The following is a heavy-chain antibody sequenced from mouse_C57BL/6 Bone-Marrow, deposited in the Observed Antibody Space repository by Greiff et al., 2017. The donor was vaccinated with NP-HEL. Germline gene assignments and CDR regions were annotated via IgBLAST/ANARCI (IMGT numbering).Heavy chain of an antibody. Sequence: EVQGVESGGDLVKPGGSLKLSCAASGFTFSSYGMSWVRQTPDKRLEWVATISSGGSYTYYPDSVKGRFTISRDNAKNTLYLQMSSLKSEDTAMYYCARHDVWGTGTTVTVSS. J-gene: IGHJ1*03. CDR3: ARHDV. V-gene: IGHV5-6*01. CDR1: GFTFSSYG. CDR2: ISSGGSYT.